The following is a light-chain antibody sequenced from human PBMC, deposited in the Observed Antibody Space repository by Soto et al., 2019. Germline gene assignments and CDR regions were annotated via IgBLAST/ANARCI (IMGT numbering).Light chain of an antibody. CDR2: WAS. CDR1: QSVIYSSNSKNY. CDR3: QQYYSIPIT. V-gene: IGKV4-1*01. J-gene: IGKJ5*01. Sequence: DMVLTQSPDSLAVSLGERATINCKSSQSVIYSSNSKNYLVWYQKKPGQPPKRLIYWASTRESGVPDRFSGRGSGTDFTLTISSLQAEDVAVYYCQQYYSIPITFGQGTRLEIK.